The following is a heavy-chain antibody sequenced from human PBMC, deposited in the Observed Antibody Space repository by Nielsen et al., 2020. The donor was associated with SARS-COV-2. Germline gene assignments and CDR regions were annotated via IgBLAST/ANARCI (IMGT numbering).Heavy chain of an antibody. CDR3: AKSKGQPGYSNGGYFDY. D-gene: IGHD6-19*01. CDR2: MSGSSSYI. CDR1: GFTFSDYY. V-gene: IGHV3-11*03. J-gene: IGHJ4*02. Sequence: GESLKISCAGSGFTFSDYYMSWIRQAPGKGLEWVAQMSGSSSYIHYADSVKGRYTISKDSAKNSLYLQMNSLRAEDTAVYYCAKSKGQPGYSNGGYFDYWGQGTLVTVSS.